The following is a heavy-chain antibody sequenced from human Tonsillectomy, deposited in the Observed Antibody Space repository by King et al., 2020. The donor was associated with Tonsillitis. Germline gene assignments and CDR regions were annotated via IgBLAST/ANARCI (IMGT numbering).Heavy chain of an antibody. CDR1: GVTFSSYA. V-gene: IGHV3-30*04. D-gene: IGHD5/OR15-5a*01. J-gene: IGHJ4*02. CDR2: ISYDGSNK. Sequence: VQLVESGGGVVQPGRSLRLSCAASGVTFSSYAMHWVRQAPGKGLEWVAVISYDGSNKYYADSVKGRFTISRDISKNTLFLQMNSMRAQDTAVYYCARDVCVWRQFDYWGQGTLVTVSS. CDR3: ARDVCVWRQFDY.